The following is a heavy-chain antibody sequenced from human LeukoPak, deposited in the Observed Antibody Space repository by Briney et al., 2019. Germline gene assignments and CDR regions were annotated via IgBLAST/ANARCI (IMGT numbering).Heavy chain of an antibody. CDR3: ARDYVWGSSPSRDSSGYYLIPFDY. CDR1: GYTFTGYY. D-gene: IGHD3-22*01. V-gene: IGHV1-2*02. CDR2: INPSSGGT. J-gene: IGHJ4*02. Sequence: GASVKVSCKASGYTFTGYYMHWVRQAPGQGLEWMGWINPSSGGTNYAQKFQGRVTMTRDTSISTAYMELSRLRSDDTAVYYCARDYVWGSSPSRDSSGYYLIPFDYWGQGTLVTVSS.